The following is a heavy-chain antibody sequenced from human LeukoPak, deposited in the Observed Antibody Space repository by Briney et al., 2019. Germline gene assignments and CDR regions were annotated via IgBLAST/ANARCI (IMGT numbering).Heavy chain of an antibody. V-gene: IGHV3-20*04. Sequence: GGSLRLSCAASGFTFDDYGMTWVRHAPGKGLEWVSGINNNGGSAGYADSVKGRFTISRDNAKNSLYLQMNSLRVEDTGLYYCARGSSFSNFWGQGTLVTVSS. CDR2: INNNGGSA. J-gene: IGHJ4*02. CDR1: GFTFDDYG. D-gene: IGHD6-6*01. CDR3: ARGSSFSNF.